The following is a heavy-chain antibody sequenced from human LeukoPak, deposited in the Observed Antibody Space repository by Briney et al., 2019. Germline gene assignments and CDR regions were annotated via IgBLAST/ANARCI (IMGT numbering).Heavy chain of an antibody. V-gene: IGHV3-74*01. D-gene: IGHD3-22*01. Sequence: ETGGSLRLSCATSGFTFTTFWMHWVRQAPGKGLVWGSRINHDGSSTNYADSVKGRFTISRDNAKNTVYLQMNSLRAEDTAVYYCVRDWGYDSSGYWQKYFDTWGQGTLVTVSS. J-gene: IGHJ4*02. CDR2: INHDGSST. CDR1: GFTFTTFW. CDR3: VRDWGYDSSGYWQKYFDT.